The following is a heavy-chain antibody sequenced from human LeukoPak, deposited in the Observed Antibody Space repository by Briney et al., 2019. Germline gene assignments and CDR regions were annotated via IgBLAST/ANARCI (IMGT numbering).Heavy chain of an antibody. CDR3: ARSVSHYGSGSYYTHYYYYMDV. Sequence: ASVKVSCKASGGTFSSYAISWVRQAPGQGLEWMGGIIPIFGTANYAQKFQGRVTITADKSTSTAYMELSSPRSEDTAVYYCARSVSHYGSGSYYTHYYYYMDVWGKGTTVTVSS. V-gene: IGHV1-69*06. J-gene: IGHJ6*03. D-gene: IGHD3-10*01. CDR1: GGTFSSYA. CDR2: IIPIFGTA.